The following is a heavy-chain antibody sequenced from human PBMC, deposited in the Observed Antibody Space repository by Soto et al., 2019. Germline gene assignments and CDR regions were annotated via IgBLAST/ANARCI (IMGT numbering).Heavy chain of an antibody. Sequence: RASVKVSCKVSGYTFTSYDINWVRQATGQGLEWMGWMNPNSGNTGYAQKFQGRVTMTRNTSISTAYMDLSSLRSEDTAVYYRARGGAVTMIVVAQGAFDIWGQGTMVTVSS. D-gene: IGHD3-22*01. J-gene: IGHJ3*02. CDR3: ARGGAVTMIVVAQGAFDI. CDR1: GYTFTSYD. V-gene: IGHV1-8*01. CDR2: MNPNSGNT.